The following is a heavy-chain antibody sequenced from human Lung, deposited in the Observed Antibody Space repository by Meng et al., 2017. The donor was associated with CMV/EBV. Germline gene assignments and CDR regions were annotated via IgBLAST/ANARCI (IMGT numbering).Heavy chain of an antibody. D-gene: IGHD1-26*01. CDR1: GFTFSDFY. Sequence: GESLKISCAASGFTFSDFYMSWIRQAPGKGLEWVANIGTSESSKYYVDSVKGRFTVSRDNTKNSLYLQVNTLTVEDTAAYYCARGGGATTKDFYGMDVWGQGTTVTVSS. CDR3: ARGGGATTKDFYGMDV. J-gene: IGHJ6*01. CDR2: IGTSESSK. V-gene: IGHV3-11*04.